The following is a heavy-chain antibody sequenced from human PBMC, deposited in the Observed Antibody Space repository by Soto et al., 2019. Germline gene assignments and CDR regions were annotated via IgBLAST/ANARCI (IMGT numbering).Heavy chain of an antibody. D-gene: IGHD3-22*01. CDR2: IDPSDSQT. CDR1: GYSFAGDW. Sequence: GESLKISCKGSGYSFAGDWITWVRQKPGKGLEWMGRIDPSDSQTYYSPSFRGHVTISVTKSITTVFLQWSSLRASGTAMYYCARQIYDSDTGPNFQYYFDSWGQGTPVTVSS. J-gene: IGHJ4*02. CDR3: ARQIYDSDTGPNFQYYFDS. V-gene: IGHV5-10-1*01.